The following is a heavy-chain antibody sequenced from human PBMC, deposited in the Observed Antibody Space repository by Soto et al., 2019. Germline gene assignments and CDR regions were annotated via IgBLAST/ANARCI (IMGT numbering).Heavy chain of an antibody. CDR1: GGSFSGYY. Sequence: SETLSLTCAVYGGSFSGYYWSWIRQPPGKGLEWIGEVNHSGSTNYNPSLKSRVTISVDTSKNQFSLKLSSVTAADTAVYYCGRAPYGSRGYDTVSPPGGRGT. CDR3: GRAPYGSRGYDTVSPP. D-gene: IGHD6-13*01. V-gene: IGHV4-34*01. J-gene: IGHJ5*02. CDR2: VNHSGST.